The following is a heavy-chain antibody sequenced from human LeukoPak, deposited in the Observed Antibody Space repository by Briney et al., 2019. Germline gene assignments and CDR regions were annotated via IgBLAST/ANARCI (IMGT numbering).Heavy chain of an antibody. J-gene: IGHJ4*02. Sequence: GASVKVSCKASGYTFTGYYIHWVRQAPGQGLEWMGWINPNSGSTNYAQKFQGRVTMTRDMSTSTVYMELSSLRSEDTAVYYCARGEIVVVPKTTYFDYWGQGTLVTVSS. CDR2: INPNSGST. CDR3: ARGEIVVVPKTTYFDY. D-gene: IGHD3-22*01. CDR1: GYTFTGYY. V-gene: IGHV1-2*02.